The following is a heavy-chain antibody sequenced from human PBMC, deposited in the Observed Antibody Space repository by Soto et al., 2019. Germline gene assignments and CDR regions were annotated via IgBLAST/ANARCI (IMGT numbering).Heavy chain of an antibody. CDR2: ISGSGGIT. J-gene: IGHJ5*02. Sequence: EVQLLESGGGLVQPGESLRLSCAASGITFSSYAMNWVRQAPGKGLEWVSSISGSGGITHYADSVKGRFTISSDNSKNTLYLQMNTLRAEDTAIYYCAKAVATTFGWFDPWGQGTLVTVSS. D-gene: IGHD2-15*01. CDR1: GITFSSYA. CDR3: AKAVATTFGWFDP. V-gene: IGHV3-23*01.